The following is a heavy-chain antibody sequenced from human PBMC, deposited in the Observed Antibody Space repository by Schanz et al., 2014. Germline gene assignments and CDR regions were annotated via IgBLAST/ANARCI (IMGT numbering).Heavy chain of an antibody. V-gene: IGHV3-48*01. CDR1: GFNFNNFA. CDR2: IRSSSTPI. Sequence: EVQLLESGGGLVQPGGSLRLSCAASGFNFNNFAMTWLRQAPGKGPEWVSYIRSSSTPIYYADSVKGRFTISSDNSKSTLYLQMSSLRAEDAAVYYCAKSQGSSFDSWGQGTLVTVSS. D-gene: IGHD6-13*01. J-gene: IGHJ4*02. CDR3: AKSQGSSFDS.